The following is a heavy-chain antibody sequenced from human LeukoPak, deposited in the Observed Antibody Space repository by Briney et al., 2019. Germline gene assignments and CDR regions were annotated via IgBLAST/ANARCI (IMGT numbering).Heavy chain of an antibody. V-gene: IGHV4-59*01. D-gene: IGHD2-15*01. CDR2: IYYSGST. CDR1: GGSIISYY. J-gene: IGHJ5*02. CDR3: ARDYCSGGSCYPPNWFDP. Sequence: SETLSLTCTVSGGSIISYYWSWIRQPPGKGLEWIGYIYYSGSTNYNPSLKSRVTISVDTSKNQFSLKLSSVTAADTAVYYCARDYCSGGSCYPPNWFDPWGQGTLVTVSS.